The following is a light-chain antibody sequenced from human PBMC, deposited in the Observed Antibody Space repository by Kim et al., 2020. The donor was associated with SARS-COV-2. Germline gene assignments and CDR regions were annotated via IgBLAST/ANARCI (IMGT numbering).Light chain of an antibody. V-gene: IGKV1-5*03. Sequence: DIQMTQSPSTLSASVGDRVTITCQASETINSWLAWYQQKPGKAPKLLIQKASNLESGVPSRFSGSGSGTEFTLTISSLQPDDFATYYCQQYNTYPMTFGQGTKLEI. CDR2: KAS. CDR3: QQYNTYPMT. CDR1: ETINSW. J-gene: IGKJ2*01.